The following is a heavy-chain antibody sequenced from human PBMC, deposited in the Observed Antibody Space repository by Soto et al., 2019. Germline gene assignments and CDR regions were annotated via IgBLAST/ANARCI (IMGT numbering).Heavy chain of an antibody. V-gene: IGHV4-30-4*01. J-gene: IGHJ6*02. CDR1: GGSISSGDYY. CDR3: ARAPYYYYDMDV. Sequence: SLTCTVSGGSISSGDYYWNWIRQPPGKGLEWIGYIYYSGSTYYNPSLKSRVTISVDTSKNQFSLKLSSVTATDTAVYYCARAPYYYYDMDVWGQGTTVTVSS. CDR2: IYYSGST.